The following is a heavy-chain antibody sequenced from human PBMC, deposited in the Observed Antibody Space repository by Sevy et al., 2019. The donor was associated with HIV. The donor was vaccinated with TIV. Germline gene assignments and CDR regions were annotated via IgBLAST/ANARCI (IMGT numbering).Heavy chain of an antibody. V-gene: IGHV1-24*01. J-gene: IGHJ4*02. CDR3: ATGLPGEYVDCSSCYSDYFAY. Sequence: GSVKVSCKVSGYTLIEFSMHWVRQAPGKGLEWMGGFDPEDGETIYAQRFQGRVTMTEDTSTDTAYMELSSLRSEDTAVYYCATGLPGEYVDCSSCYSDYFAYWGQGTLVTVSS. CDR2: FDPEDGET. D-gene: IGHD2-15*01. CDR1: GYTLIEFS.